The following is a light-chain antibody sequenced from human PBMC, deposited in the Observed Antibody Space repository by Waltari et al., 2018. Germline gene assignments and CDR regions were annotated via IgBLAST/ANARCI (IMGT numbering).Light chain of an antibody. CDR1: QSILYTSNDKNY. V-gene: IGKV4-1*01. Sequence: DILMTQSPDSLLFPLGERATTSSNSSQSILYTSNDKNYLAWYQQKAGQPPRLLVHWASIRESGVPDRFRGSGSGTDFTLTISNLQPEDVAFYWCQQYFNSPIAFGQGTRLEIK. J-gene: IGKJ5*01. CDR3: QQYFNSPIA. CDR2: WAS.